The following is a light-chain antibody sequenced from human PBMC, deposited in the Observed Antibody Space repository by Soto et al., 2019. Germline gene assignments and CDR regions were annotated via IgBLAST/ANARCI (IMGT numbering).Light chain of an antibody. CDR2: DAS. J-gene: IGKJ1*01. CDR1: QSVSRY. Sequence: EIVLTQSPGTLSLSPGDRVTLSCRASQSVSRYLAWYQQKLGQAPRLLIYDASNRATGIPARFSGSGSGTDFTLTISSLEPEDFAVYYCQQRSNWPLTFGQGTKVDIK. CDR3: QQRSNWPLT. V-gene: IGKV3-11*01.